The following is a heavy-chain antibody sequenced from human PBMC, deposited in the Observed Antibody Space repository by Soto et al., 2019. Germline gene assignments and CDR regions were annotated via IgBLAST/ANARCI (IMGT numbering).Heavy chain of an antibody. D-gene: IGHD2-15*01. J-gene: IGHJ4*02. CDR3: ARNWRYCSGIDD. CDR1: GFTFSTYF. Sequence: ASVKVSCKASGFTFSTYFIHWLRQAPGQGLEWMGVISTDGDDTAYANKFQGRVTLTKDTPTTTLYMELTSLRSDDTAVYYCARNWRYCSGIDDWGQGXPVTVYS. V-gene: IGHV1-46*01. CDR2: ISTDGDDT.